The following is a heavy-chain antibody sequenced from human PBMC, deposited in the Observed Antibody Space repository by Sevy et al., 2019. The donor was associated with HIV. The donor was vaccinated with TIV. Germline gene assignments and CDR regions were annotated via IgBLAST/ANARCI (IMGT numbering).Heavy chain of an antibody. CDR1: GGSISSGGYY. CDR3: ARGREPTVTATL. D-gene: IGHD4-17*01. J-gene: IGHJ4*02. V-gene: IGHV4-31*03. Sequence: SETLSLTCTVSGGSISSGGYYWSCIRQHPGKGLEWIGYIYYSGSTYYNPSPKSRVTISVDTSKNQFSLKLSSVTAADTAVYYCARGREPTVTATLWGQGTLVTVSS. CDR2: IYYSGST.